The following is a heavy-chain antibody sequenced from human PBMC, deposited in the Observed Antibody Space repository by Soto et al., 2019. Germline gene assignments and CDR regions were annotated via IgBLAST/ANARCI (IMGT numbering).Heavy chain of an antibody. J-gene: IGHJ6*03. CDR2: INHSGST. V-gene: IGHV4-34*01. Sequence: SETLSLTCAVYGGSFSGYYWSWIRQPPGKGLEWIGEINHSGSTNYNPSLKSRVTISVDTSKNQFSLKLSSVTAADTAVYYCARGYSGYDIYYYYYYMDVWGKGTTVTVSS. CDR3: ARGYSGYDIYYYYYYMDV. D-gene: IGHD5-12*01. CDR1: GGSFSGYY.